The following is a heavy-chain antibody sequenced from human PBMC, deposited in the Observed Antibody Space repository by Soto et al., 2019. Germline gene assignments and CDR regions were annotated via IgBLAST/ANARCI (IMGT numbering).Heavy chain of an antibody. J-gene: IGHJ6*02. CDR1: GYSFTSYW. V-gene: IGHV5-51*01. CDR2: IYPGDSDT. Sequence: PGESLKISCKGSGYSFTSYWIGWVRQMPGKGLEWMGIIYPGDSDTRYSPSFQGQVTISADKSISTAYLQWSSLKASDTAMYYCARLGNYDILTGYYRYYYYYYGMDVWGQGTTVTVSS. D-gene: IGHD3-9*01. CDR3: ARLGNYDILTGYYRYYYYYYGMDV.